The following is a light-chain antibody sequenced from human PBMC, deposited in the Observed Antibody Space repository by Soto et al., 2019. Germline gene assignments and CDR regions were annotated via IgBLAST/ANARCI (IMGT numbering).Light chain of an antibody. CDR2: GAS. J-gene: IGKJ5*01. CDR3: QQYHIWSPCT. V-gene: IGKV3-15*01. CDR1: QSVSLS. Sequence: LPQSASTLSVSLGDSATLSCRAGQSVSLSLAWYQVRPGQPPRLLIYGASTRATDIPARFRGTGSGTAFTLPISSLQYADFAASFCQQYHIWSPCTFGQGTQLDIK.